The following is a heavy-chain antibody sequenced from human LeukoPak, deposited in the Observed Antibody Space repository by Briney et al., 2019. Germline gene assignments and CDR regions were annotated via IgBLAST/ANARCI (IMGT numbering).Heavy chain of an antibody. CDR2: ISYDGSNK. V-gene: IGHV3-30*03. CDR3: AREKIGTGTVLGKDYYYMDV. CDR1: GFTFSSYG. J-gene: IGHJ6*03. Sequence: PGGSLRLSCAASGFTFSSYGMHWVRQAPGKGLEWVAVISYDGSNKYYADSVKGRFTISRDNSKNTLYLQMNSLRAEDTAMYYCAREKIGTGTVLGKDYYYMDVWGKGTTVTVSS. D-gene: IGHD3-16*01.